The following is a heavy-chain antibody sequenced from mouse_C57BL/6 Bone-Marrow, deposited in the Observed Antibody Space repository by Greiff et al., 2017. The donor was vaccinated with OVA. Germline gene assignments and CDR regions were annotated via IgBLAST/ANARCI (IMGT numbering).Heavy chain of an antibody. Sequence: VQLQQSDAELVKPGASVKISCKVSGYTFTDHTIHWMKQRPEQGLEWIGYIYPRDGSTKYNEKFKGKATLTADKSTSTAYMQLNSLTSEDSAVYFCARGGIYYGNDRYCAMDYWGQGTSVTVSS. D-gene: IGHD2-2*01. CDR3: ARGGIYYGNDRYCAMDY. V-gene: IGHV1-78*01. CDR2: IYPRDGST. J-gene: IGHJ4*01. CDR1: GYTFTDHT.